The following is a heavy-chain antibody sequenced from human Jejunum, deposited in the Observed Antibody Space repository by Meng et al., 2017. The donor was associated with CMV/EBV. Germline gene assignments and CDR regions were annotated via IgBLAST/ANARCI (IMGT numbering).Heavy chain of an antibody. CDR2: IYRGDDK. V-gene: IGHV2-5*02. D-gene: IGHD1-26*01. Sequence: QMTLKRSGPTPVKPHQPLTLPCSFSGFSPSTSREGVGWIRQPPGKALEWLALIYRGDDKRYSPSLNSRLTIAKDTSKNEVVLTLTNMGPIDTGTYYCAHFVGGYYPSRPDYWGQGTLVTVSS. CDR1: GFSPSTSREG. CDR3: AHFVGGYYPSRPDY. J-gene: IGHJ4*02.